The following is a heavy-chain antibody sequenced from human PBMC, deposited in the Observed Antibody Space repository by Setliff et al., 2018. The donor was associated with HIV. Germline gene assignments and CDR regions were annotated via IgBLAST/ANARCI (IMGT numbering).Heavy chain of an antibody. CDR1: EFTFSSYG. CDR2: TSDDGSNK. CDR3: ASDYYASGSYGH. D-gene: IGHD3-10*01. J-gene: IGHJ4*02. V-gene: IGHV3-30*03. Sequence: LSLSCAASEFTFSSYGMHWVRQTPGKGLEWVATTSDDGSNKYYADSVKGRFTISRDNSRNTLYLHMNSLRPEDTDVYYCASDYYASGSYGHWGQGTQVTVSS.